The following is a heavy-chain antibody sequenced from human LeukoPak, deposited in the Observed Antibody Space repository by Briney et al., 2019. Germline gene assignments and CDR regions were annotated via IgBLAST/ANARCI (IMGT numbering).Heavy chain of an antibody. D-gene: IGHD1-26*01. V-gene: IGHV3-48*02. J-gene: IGHJ4*02. CDR3: ARTRSKVGPPTSDS. Sequence: GGSLRLSCAASGFTFSDYSMNWVRQAPGEGLEWVSYINSSSSTIYYVDYVEGRFTISADNSKNSLYLQMNRLRDEDTAVYHCARTRSKVGPPTSDSWGEGTLVTVSS. CDR2: INSSSSTI. CDR1: GFTFSDYS.